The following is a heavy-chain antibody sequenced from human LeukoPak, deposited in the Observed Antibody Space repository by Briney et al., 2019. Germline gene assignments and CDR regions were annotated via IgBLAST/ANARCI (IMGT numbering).Heavy chain of an antibody. J-gene: IGHJ4*02. D-gene: IGHD3-22*01. CDR1: GFTFSSYA. CDR3: AKRRSYDSSGYAY. V-gene: IGHV3-23*01. Sequence: TGGSLRLSCAASGFTFSSYAMSWVRQAPGKGLEWVSVISGSGGSTYYADSVKGRFTISRDNSKNTMYLQMNSLRAEDTAVYYCAKRRSYDSSGYAYWGQGTLVTVSS. CDR2: ISGSGGST.